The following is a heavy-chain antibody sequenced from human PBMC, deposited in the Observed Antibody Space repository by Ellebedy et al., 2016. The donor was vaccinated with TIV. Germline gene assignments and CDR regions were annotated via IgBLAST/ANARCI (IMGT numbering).Heavy chain of an antibody. CDR1: GFSFRSYW. CDR2: IYQDGSGR. J-gene: IGHJ5*02. Sequence: PGGSLRLSCAVSGFSFRSYWMSWVRQAPGKGLEWVANIYQDGSGRYYVDSVKGRFTISRDNANNLLFLQMNSLRAEDTAVYYCARRGSYGDYAVQVNSWFDTWGQGTLVTVSS. D-gene: IGHD4-17*01. V-gene: IGHV3-7*01. CDR3: ARRGSYGDYAVQVNSWFDT.